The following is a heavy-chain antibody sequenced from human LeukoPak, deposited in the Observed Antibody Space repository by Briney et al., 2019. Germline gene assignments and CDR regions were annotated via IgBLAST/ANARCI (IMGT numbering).Heavy chain of an antibody. J-gene: IGHJ6*02. D-gene: IGHD1-26*01. Sequence: ASVKVSCKASGYTFTGYYMHWVRQAPGQGLEWMGIVNPSGGSTSYAQKFQGRVTMTRDTSTSTVYMELSSLRSEDTAVYYCARDFPSGSYSYYYYYGMDVWGQGTTVTVSS. CDR1: GYTFTGYY. CDR3: ARDFPSGSYSYYYYYGMDV. CDR2: VNPSGGST. V-gene: IGHV1-46*01.